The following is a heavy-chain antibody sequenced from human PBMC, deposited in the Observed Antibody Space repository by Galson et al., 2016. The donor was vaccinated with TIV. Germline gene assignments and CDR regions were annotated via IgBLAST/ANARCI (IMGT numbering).Heavy chain of an antibody. J-gene: IGHJ2*01. CDR1: GYIFSRNH. V-gene: IGHV1-8*01. Sequence: SVKVSCKASGYIFSRNHINWVRQATGQGLEWVGWMNPNSGNTGYAEKFQGRLTMTWNSSGSTAYMELSGLKSEDTAVYYCARGLVEGAADNYYYFDLWGRGTLVTVSS. D-gene: IGHD2-15*01. CDR2: MNPNSGNT. CDR3: ARGLVEGAADNYYYFDL.